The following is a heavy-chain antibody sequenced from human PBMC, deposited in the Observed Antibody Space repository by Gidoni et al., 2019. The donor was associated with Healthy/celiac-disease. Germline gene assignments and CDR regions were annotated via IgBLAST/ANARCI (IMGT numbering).Heavy chain of an antibody. V-gene: IGHV3-23*01. CDR1: RFTFSNYA. CDR2: ISARGGST. Sequence: EVQLLESGGGLVQPGGSLRLSCAASRFTFSNYAMRWFRQAPGKGLEWLSAISARGGSTYYVDSVRGRFTISRDNSKNTLYLQMNSLRAEDTAVYYCAKDQLGGDGYDYFDYWGQGTLVTVSS. J-gene: IGHJ4*02. CDR3: AKDQLGGDGYDYFDY. D-gene: IGHD5-12*01.